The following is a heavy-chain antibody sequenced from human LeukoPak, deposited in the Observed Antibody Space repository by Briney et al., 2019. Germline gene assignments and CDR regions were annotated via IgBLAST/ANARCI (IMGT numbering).Heavy chain of an antibody. Sequence: PSETLSLTCAVYGGSFSGYYWSWIRQPPGKGLEWIGSIYYSGSTYYNPSLKSRVTISVDSSKNQCSLKLSSVTAADTAVYYCARHGTVTHRFDYWGQGTLVTVSS. CDR1: GGSFSGYY. CDR2: IYYSGST. V-gene: IGHV4-34*01. D-gene: IGHD4-17*01. J-gene: IGHJ4*02. CDR3: ARHGTVTHRFDY.